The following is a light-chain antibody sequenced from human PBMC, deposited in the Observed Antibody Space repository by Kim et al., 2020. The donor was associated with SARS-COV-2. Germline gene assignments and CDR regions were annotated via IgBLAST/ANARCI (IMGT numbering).Light chain of an antibody. CDR3: QQRGS. CDR1: QSVSSY. Sequence: PATLALSPGESATLSCRASQSVSSYLAWYQQKPGQAPRLLIYDATNRATGIPARFSGSGSETDFTLTISSLEPEDFAVYYCQQRGSFGQGTKLEI. CDR2: DAT. V-gene: IGKV3-11*01. J-gene: IGKJ2*03.